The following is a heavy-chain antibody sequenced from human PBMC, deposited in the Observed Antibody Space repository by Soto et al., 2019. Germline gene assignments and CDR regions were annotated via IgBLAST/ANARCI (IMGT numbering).Heavy chain of an antibody. CDR3: VRESVASGPNYFDT. Sequence: PSETLSLTCSVSGGTITSGRSSWNWIRQSPGKGLEWIAYIYHSGSTYYNPSLKSRVTISVDRSENQFSPKLTSVTAADTAVYYCVRESVASGPNYFDTWGPGTLVTVSS. CDR1: GGTITSGRSS. V-gene: IGHV4-30-2*06. D-gene: IGHD6-6*01. J-gene: IGHJ5*02. CDR2: IYHSGST.